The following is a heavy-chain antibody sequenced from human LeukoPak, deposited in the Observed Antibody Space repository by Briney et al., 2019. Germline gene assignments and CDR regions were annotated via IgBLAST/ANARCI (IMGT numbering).Heavy chain of an antibody. Sequence: SETLSLTRTVSGGSISSYYWSWIRQPAGKGLEWIGRIYTSGSTNYNPSLKSRVTMSVDTSKNQFSLKLSSVTAADTAVYYCAREGGWFGELVYYFDYWGQGTLVTVSS. J-gene: IGHJ4*02. D-gene: IGHD3-10*01. CDR1: GGSISSYY. CDR2: IYTSGST. V-gene: IGHV4-4*07. CDR3: AREGGWFGELVYYFDY.